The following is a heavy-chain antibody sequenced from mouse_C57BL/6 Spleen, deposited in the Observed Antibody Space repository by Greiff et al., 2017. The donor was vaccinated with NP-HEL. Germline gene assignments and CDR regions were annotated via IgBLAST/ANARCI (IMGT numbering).Heavy chain of an antibody. D-gene: IGHD1-1*01. CDR3: ARAFITTVVAPFDY. CDR1: GFTFSSYG. J-gene: IGHJ2*01. CDR2: ISRGGSYT. Sequence: DVKLVESGGDLVKPGGSLKLSCAASGFTFSSYGMSWVRQTPDKRLEWVATISRGGSYTYYPDSVKGRFTISRDNAKNTLYLQMSSLKSEDTAMYYCARAFITTVVAPFDYWGQGTTLTVSS. V-gene: IGHV5-6*02.